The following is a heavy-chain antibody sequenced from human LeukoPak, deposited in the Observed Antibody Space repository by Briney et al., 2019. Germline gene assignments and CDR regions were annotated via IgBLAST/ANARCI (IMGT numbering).Heavy chain of an antibody. CDR2: IYYSGST. D-gene: IGHD3-10*01. CDR1: GGSISSYY. J-gene: IGHJ4*02. Sequence: PSETLSLTCTVSGGSISSYYWSWIRQPPGKGLEWIGYIYYSGSTNYNPSLKSRVTISVDTSKNQFSLKLSSVTAADTAVYYCAREGPYGSGSYWYWGQGTLVTVSS. CDR3: AREGPYGSGSYWY. V-gene: IGHV4-59*01.